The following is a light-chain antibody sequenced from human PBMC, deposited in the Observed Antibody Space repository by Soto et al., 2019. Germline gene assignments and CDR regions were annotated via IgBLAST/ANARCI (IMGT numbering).Light chain of an antibody. V-gene: IGKV3-15*01. CDR3: QQYNNWPPWT. J-gene: IGKJ1*01. CDR1: QSVGGN. Sequence: EIVMTQSPATLSVSPGERATLSCRASQSVGGNLAWYQQKPGQPPRLLIYAASSRPTGIPARLSGSGSGTEFTLTISSLQSEDFEVYYCQQYNNWPPWTFGQGTKVEIK. CDR2: AAS.